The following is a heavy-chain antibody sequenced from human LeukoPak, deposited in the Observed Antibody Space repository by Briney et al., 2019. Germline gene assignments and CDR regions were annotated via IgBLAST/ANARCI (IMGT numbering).Heavy chain of an antibody. V-gene: IGHV4-31*03. CDR3: ASHYYDSSGYYPDAFDI. CDR1: GGSISSGGYY. CDR2: IYYSGST. D-gene: IGHD3-22*01. J-gene: IGHJ3*02. Sequence: SETLSLTCTVSGGSISSGGYYWSWIRQHPGKGLEWIGYIYYSGSTYYNPSLKSRVTISVDTSKNQFSLKLSSVTAADTAVYYCASHYYDSSGYYPDAFDIWGQGTMVTVSS.